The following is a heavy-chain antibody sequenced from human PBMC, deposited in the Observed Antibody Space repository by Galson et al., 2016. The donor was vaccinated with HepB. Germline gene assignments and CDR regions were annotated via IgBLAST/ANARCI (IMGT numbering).Heavy chain of an antibody. V-gene: IGHV6-1*01. J-gene: IGHJ4*02. CDR3: ARDKEMMRTGCFDY. CDR1: GDSVSGPTTT. Sequence: CAISGDSVSGPTTTWNWIRLSPSRGLEWLGRTFFRSKWYFDYAPSVHSRIDISADTSKNQLFLQLSEVTPEDTAIYYCARDKEMMRTGCFDYWGQGSLVTVSS. D-gene: IGHD6-19*01. CDR2: TFFRSKWYF.